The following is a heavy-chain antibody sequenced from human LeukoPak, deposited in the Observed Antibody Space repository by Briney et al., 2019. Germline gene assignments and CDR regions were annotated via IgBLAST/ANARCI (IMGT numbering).Heavy chain of an antibody. V-gene: IGHV3-23*01. J-gene: IGHJ4*01. D-gene: IGHD6-19*01. CDR2: LSGSGITP. CDR1: VFSFINSA. CDR3: AKGIYSSGWSYFDY. Sequence: GGSLRLSCAASVFSFINSAMSWVRQAPGEGLEWVSTLSGSGITPYYADSVKGRFTISRDNSKNTLYLQMNSLRAEDTAVYYCAKGIYSSGWSYFDYWGHGTLVTVSS.